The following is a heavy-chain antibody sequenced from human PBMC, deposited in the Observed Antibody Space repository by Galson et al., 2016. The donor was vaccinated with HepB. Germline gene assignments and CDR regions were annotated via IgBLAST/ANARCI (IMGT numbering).Heavy chain of an antibody. D-gene: IGHD6-19*01. CDR1: GYTFNTYG. V-gene: IGHV1-18*01. CDR3: ARVSGVGVAFDY. Sequence: SVKVSCKASGYTFNTYGVAWVRQAPGQGLEWMGWISPYNGHTNYAQNFQGRVTMTTDTSTSTAFLELRSLRSDDTAISYCARVSGVGVAFDYWGQGTLVTVAS. J-gene: IGHJ4*02. CDR2: ISPYNGHT.